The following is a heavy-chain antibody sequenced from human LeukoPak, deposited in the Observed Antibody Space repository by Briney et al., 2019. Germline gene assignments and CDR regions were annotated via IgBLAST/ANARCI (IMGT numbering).Heavy chain of an antibody. CDR2: ISTFNGNT. D-gene: IGHD6-13*01. J-gene: IGHJ4*02. CDR1: GYSFTNYG. Sequence: EGSVKVSCKASGYSFTNYGISWVRQAPGQGLEWMGWISTFNGNTNYPQKLQDRVTMTTDTSTSTAYMELRSLRFDDTAVYYCARDFGKYTSSWFDDYWGQGTLVTVSS. CDR3: ARDFGKYTSSWFDDY. V-gene: IGHV1-18*01.